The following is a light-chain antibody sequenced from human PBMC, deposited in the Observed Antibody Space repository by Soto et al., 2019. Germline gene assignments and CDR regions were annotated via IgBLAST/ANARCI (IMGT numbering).Light chain of an antibody. Sequence: SALTQPASVSGSPGQSITISCTGTSSDVGGYNFVSWYQQHPGKAPKLMIYEVSDRPSGVSNRFSGSKSGNTASLTISGLQAEDEADYYCSSYTSTSTRVLFGGGTKLTVL. V-gene: IGLV2-14*01. CDR1: SSDVGGYNF. CDR3: SSYTSTSTRVL. CDR2: EVS. J-gene: IGLJ2*01.